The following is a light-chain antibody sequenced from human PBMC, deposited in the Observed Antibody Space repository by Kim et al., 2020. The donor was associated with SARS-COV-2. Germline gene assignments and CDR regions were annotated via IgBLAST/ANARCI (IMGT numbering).Light chain of an antibody. Sequence: EIVLTQSPGTLSLSLGERGTLSCRASQSVSSSYLAWYQQKPGQAPRLLIFGASSRATGIPDRFSGSGSGTDFTLTISRLEPEDFAVYYCQQYGSSRWTFGQGTKVDIK. CDR3: QQYGSSRWT. CDR2: GAS. J-gene: IGKJ1*01. CDR1: QSVSSSY. V-gene: IGKV3-20*01.